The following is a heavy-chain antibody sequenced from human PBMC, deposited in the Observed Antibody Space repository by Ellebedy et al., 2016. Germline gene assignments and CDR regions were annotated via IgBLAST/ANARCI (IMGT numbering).Heavy chain of an antibody. CDR3: AREDSSGWYGFDY. J-gene: IGHJ4*02. V-gene: IGHV3-33*08. CDR1: GFTFSSYS. CDR2: IWYDGSNK. Sequence: GESLKISCAASGFTFSSYSMNWVRQAPGKGLEWVAVIWYDGSNKYYADSVKGRFTISRDNSKNTLYLQMNSLRAEDTAVYYCAREDSSGWYGFDYWGQGTLVTVSS. D-gene: IGHD6-19*01.